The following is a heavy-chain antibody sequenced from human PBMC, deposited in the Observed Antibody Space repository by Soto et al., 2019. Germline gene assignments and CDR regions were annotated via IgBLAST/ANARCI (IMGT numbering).Heavy chain of an antibody. CDR3: AYPLPGELFPEALGY. V-gene: IGHV3-30*03. CDR1: GFTFSFYA. Sequence: QVQLVESGGGVVQPGRSLRLSCAASGFTFSFYAMHWVRRAPGKGLEWVAVVSFDGSNKYYADSVKGRFSVSRDNSKNTLFLQLDSLRDDDTDIYYCAYPLPGELFPEALGYWGQGTLVTVSS. CDR2: VSFDGSNK. D-gene: IGHD1-7*01. J-gene: IGHJ4*02.